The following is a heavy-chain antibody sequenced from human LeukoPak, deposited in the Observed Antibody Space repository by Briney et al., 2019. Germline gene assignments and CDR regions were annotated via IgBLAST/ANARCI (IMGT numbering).Heavy chain of an antibody. CDR1: GGSFSGYY. CDR3: ARARYIDCSGGSCYPRRYFQH. V-gene: IGHV4-34*01. Sequence: KPSETLSLTCAVYGGSFSGYYWSWIRQPPGKGLEWIGEINHSGSTNYSPSLKSRVTISVDTSKNQFSLKLSSVTAANTAVYYCARARYIDCSGGSCYPRRYFQHWGQGTLVTVSS. CDR2: INHSGST. D-gene: IGHD2-15*01. J-gene: IGHJ1*01.